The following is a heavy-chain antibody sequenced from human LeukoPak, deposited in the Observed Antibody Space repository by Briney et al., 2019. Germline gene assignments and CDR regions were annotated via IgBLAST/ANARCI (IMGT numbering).Heavy chain of an antibody. J-gene: IGHJ5*02. Sequence: GGSLRLSCAASGLTFNSFGFHWARQAPGKGLEWVAVISYDENKKYYTESVKSRFTISRDNSMNTLYLQMTGLRVEDTAVYYCAKGWSSNYFSIDAWGQGTLVTVSS. CDR2: ISYDENKK. D-gene: IGHD4-11*01. CDR3: AKGWSSNYFSIDA. V-gene: IGHV3-30*18. CDR1: GLTFNSFG.